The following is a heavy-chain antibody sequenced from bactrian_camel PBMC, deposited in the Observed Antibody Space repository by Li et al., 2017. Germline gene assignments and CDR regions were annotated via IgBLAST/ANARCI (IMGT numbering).Heavy chain of an antibody. CDR2: DSDGTT. V-gene: IGHV3S68*01. J-gene: IGHJ6*01. CDR1: GLSSTSPC. CDR3: ATRRGSGCYFGFRQAAFGY. Sequence: VQLVESGGGSVQAGGSLRISCTVSGLSSTSPCMMWFRQVPGNEREGVAQVDSDGTTSVADRVEGRFTVSQDNAKNTLYLQMNSLKPEDTAMYYCATRRGSGCYFGFRQAAFGYWGQGTQVTVS. D-gene: IGHD2*01.